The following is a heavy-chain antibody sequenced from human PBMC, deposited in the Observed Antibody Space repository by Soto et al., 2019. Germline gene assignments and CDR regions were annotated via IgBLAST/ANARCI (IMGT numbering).Heavy chain of an antibody. D-gene: IGHD3-16*01. CDR2: ISHYTGNT. V-gene: IGHV1-18*01. CDR3: VMVANYVTPTPQDV. J-gene: IGHJ6*02. Sequence: QVQLVQSGDEVKKPGASVKVSCKASGYIFVNYGIAWVRQAPGQGLEWMGWISHYTGNTHSATKVQGRLTMTTDPSTSTAYMDLGSLTSDDTAVYYCVMVANYVTPTPQDVWGQGTTVTVSS. CDR1: GYIFVNYG.